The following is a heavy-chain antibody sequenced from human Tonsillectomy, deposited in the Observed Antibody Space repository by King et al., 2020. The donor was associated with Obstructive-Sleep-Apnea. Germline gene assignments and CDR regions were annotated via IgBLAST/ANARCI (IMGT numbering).Heavy chain of an antibody. V-gene: IGHV3-23*04. CDR3: AKDGPYSSSWSHAEYFQH. Sequence: VQLVESGGHLVQPGGSLRLSCAASGFTFSSYAMSWVRQAPGKGLEWVSAISGSGASTYYADSVKGRCTISRDNSKNTLYQKMNSLRAEGTGVYYCAKDGPYSSSWSHAEYFQHWGQGTLVIVSS. J-gene: IGHJ1*01. CDR2: ISGSGAST. D-gene: IGHD6-13*01. CDR1: GFTFSSYA.